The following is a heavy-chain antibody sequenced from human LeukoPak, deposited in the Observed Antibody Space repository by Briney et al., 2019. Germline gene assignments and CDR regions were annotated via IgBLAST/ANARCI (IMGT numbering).Heavy chain of an antibody. J-gene: IGHJ4*02. CDR1: GFTFSSYG. Sequence: GGSLRLSCAASGFTFSSYGMHWVRQAPGKGLEWVAVIWYDGSNKYYADSVKGRFSISRDNSKNTLYLQMSSLRADDTAVYYCVRARYSADSYYFDYWGQGTLVTVSS. D-gene: IGHD5-18*01. CDR3: VRARYSADSYYFDY. CDR2: IWYDGSNK. V-gene: IGHV3-33*01.